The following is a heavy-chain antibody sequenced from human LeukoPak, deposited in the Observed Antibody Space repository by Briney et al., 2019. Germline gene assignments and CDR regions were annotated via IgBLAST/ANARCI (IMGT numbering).Heavy chain of an antibody. CDR3: ARDSPEVGATNPFDY. Sequence: SETLSLTCTVSGGSISSYYWSWIRQPAGKGLEWIGRIYTSGSTNYNPFLKSRVTMSVDTSKNQFSLKLSSVTAADTAVYYCARDSPEVGATNPFDYWGQGTLVTVSS. D-gene: IGHD1-26*01. CDR2: IYTSGST. CDR1: GGSISSYY. V-gene: IGHV4-4*07. J-gene: IGHJ4*02.